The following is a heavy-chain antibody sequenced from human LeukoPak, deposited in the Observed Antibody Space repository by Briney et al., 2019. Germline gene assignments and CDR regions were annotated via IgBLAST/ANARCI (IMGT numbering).Heavy chain of an antibody. J-gene: IGHJ4*02. CDR2: IIPIFGTA. V-gene: IGHV1-69*06. CDR3: ARDQRASGPDY. CDR1: GYTFTSYG. Sequence: SVKVSCKASGYTFTSYGISWVRQAPGQGLEWMGGIIPIFGTANYAQKFQGRVTITADKSTSTAYMELSSLRSEDTAVYYCARDQRASGPDYWGQGTLVTVSS. D-gene: IGHD6-19*01.